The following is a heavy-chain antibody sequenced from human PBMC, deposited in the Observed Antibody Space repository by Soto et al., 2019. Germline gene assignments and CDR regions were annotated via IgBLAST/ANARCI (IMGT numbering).Heavy chain of an antibody. J-gene: IGHJ4*02. CDR1: GHTFHNYA. D-gene: IGHD2-2*01. CDR3: AKVSRGIGVVPAAVN. V-gene: IGHV3-23*01. Sequence: EVQLLESGGGLEQPGGSLRLSCVGSGHTFHNYAMTWVRQAPGKGLEWVSGISGSGGSTYYADSVRGRFTISRDDSKNTLYSQMNSLRAEDTAVYYCAKVSRGIGVVPAAVNWGQGTLVTVSS. CDR2: ISGSGGST.